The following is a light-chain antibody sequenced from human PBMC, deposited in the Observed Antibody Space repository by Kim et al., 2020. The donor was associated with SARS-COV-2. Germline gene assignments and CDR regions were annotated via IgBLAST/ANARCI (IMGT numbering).Light chain of an antibody. CDR3: NSRDSSGNHLV. V-gene: IGLV3-19*01. Sequence: LGKESRDKLPGKRHRNIYESWDQQKTGQAPLHVLYGKNKRPSGIPDRFSGSSSGNTASLTITGAQAEDEADYYCNSRDSSGNHLVFGGGTQLTVL. CDR1: RHRNIY. J-gene: IGLJ3*02. CDR2: GKN.